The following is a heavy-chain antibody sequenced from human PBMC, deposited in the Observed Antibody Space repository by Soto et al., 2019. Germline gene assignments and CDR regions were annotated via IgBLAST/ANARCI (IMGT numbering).Heavy chain of an antibody. V-gene: IGHV1-46*01. CDR1: GYTFTNHY. Sequence: QVQLVQSGAAVKKPGASVKVSCTASGYTFTNHYLHWVRQAPGQGLEWMGAINTNDGSTSYTQKFQCRVTMTRDTSTSTVHRELTSLRSEDTAVYYCARAPWDSVRGFKEFDYCGQGNLVTLSS. CDR3: ARAPWDSVRGFKEFDY. J-gene: IGHJ4*02. D-gene: IGHD3-10*02. CDR2: INTNDGST.